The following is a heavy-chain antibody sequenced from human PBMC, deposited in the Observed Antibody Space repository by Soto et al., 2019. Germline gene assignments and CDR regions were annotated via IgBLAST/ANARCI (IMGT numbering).Heavy chain of an antibody. CDR2: ITAYNDNT. CDR1: GYTFNSYV. J-gene: IGHJ4*02. Sequence: QVQLVQSGAEVKKPGASVKVSCKASGYTFNSYVLSWARQAPGQGLEWMGWITAYNDNTNYAQNLQGRVTMTTDTSTSTAYMELRSLRSDDTSVYYCARESPPADYWGQGTLVTVSS. V-gene: IGHV1-18*01. CDR3: ARESPPADY.